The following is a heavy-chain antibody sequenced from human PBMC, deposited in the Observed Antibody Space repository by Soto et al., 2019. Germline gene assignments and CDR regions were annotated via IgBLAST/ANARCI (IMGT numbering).Heavy chain of an antibody. CDR2: VSATAGTT. D-gene: IGHD6-6*01. CDR1: GFTFSNYA. Sequence: GGSLRLSCAASGFTFSNYAMSWVRQAPGKGLEWVSLVSATAGTTYYTDSVKGRFTISRDNSKSTLYLQMNSLRAEDTAVYYCAKDRERIATRSIDYWGQGTLVTVSS. CDR3: AKDRERIATRSIDY. J-gene: IGHJ4*02. V-gene: IGHV3-23*01.